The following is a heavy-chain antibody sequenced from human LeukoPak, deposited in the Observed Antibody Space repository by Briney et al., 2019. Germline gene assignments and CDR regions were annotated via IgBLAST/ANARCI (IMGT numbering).Heavy chain of an antibody. D-gene: IGHD4-17*01. CDR1: GYTFTSYG. J-gene: IGHJ4*02. CDR3: ASDYGDYIY. Sequence: GASVKVSCKASGYTFTSYGISWVRQAPGQGLEWMGRIIPMFSTSNYAQKFQDRVAITTDESTRTAYMELRSLRFEDTAVFYCASDYGDYIYWGQGTLVTVSS. V-gene: IGHV1-69*05. CDR2: IIPMFSTS.